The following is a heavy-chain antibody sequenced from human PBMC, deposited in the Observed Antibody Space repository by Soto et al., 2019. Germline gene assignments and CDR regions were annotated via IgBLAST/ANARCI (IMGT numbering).Heavy chain of an antibody. J-gene: IGHJ4*02. CDR3: ARGRYGDY. V-gene: IGHV1-18*01. D-gene: IGHD1-1*01. CDR2: ISAHNGNT. Sequence: QVHLVQSGAEVKKPGASVKVSCKASGYTFTSYGITWVRQAPGQGLEWMGWISAHNGNTDYAQKLQGRVIVTRDTSTSTAYMELRCLISDDPAVYYCARGRYGDYWGQGALVTVSS. CDR1: GYTFTSYG.